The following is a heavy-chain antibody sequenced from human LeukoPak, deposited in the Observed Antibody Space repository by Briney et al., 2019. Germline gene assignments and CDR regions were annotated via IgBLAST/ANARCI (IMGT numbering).Heavy chain of an antibody. D-gene: IGHD2-2*01. CDR3: ARWGLVAPGTYYYCYMDG. CDR2: INAYNGNT. J-gene: IGHJ6*03. CDR1: GYTFTSYG. V-gene: IGHV1-18*01. Sequence: GASVKVSCKTSGYTFTSYGISWVRQAPGQGLEWMGWINAYNGNTYYAQDLQGRVTMTTDTSTSTAYMELRSLRSDDTAVYYCARWGLVAPGTYYYCYMDGWGKGTTVTVSS.